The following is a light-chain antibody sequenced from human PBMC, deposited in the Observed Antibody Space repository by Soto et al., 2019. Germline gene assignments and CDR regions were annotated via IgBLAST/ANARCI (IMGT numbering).Light chain of an antibody. CDR2: DVS. J-gene: IGLJ1*01. V-gene: IGLV2-8*01. Sequence: QSALTQPPSASGSPGQSVTISCTGTSSDVGGSDYVSWYQHHPGKAPKLMIYDVSKRPSGVPDRFSGSKAGNMASLTVSGLEADEEADYCCIQHVGNPNVFGTGTKLTVL. CDR1: SSDVGGSDY. CDR3: IQHVGNPNV.